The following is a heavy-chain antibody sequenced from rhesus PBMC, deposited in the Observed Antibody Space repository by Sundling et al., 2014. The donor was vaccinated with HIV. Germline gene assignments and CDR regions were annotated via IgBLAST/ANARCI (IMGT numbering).Heavy chain of an antibody. CDR3: ARDDAEYCGGIYCYGLDS. CDR1: KFTFSRYD. J-gene: IGHJ6*01. D-gene: IGHD2-27*01. CDR2: IWYDGSKK. Sequence: EVQLVESGGGLVQPGGSLRLSCAASKFTFSRYDMHWVRQAPGKGLEWVAVIWYDGSKKYYAESVKDRLTISRDNSKDMLYLQMNNLKLEDTAVYYCARDDAEYCGGIYCYGLDSWGQGVVVTVSS. V-gene: IGHV3-54*02.